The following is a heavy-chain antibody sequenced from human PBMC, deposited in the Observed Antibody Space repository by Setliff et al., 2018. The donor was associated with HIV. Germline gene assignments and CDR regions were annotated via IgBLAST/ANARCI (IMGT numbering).Heavy chain of an antibody. V-gene: IGHV4-59*01. D-gene: IGHD5-18*01. CDR3: ARDRSSGGYTYGLIDY. CDR1: GGSISSYY. Sequence: SETLSLTCTVSGGSISSYYWSWIRQPPGKGLEWIGYVYYDGSTKHNPSLESRATISVDTSKNQFSLKVSSVTAADTAVYYCARDRSSGGYTYGLIDYWGQGRLVTVSS. J-gene: IGHJ4*02. CDR2: VYYDGST.